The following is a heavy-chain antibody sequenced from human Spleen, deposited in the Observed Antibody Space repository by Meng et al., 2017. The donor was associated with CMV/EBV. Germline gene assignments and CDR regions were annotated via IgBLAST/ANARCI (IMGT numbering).Heavy chain of an antibody. CDR3: AKYYSRGLDV. V-gene: IGHV3-7*01. CDR2: IKHDVRQL. D-gene: IGHD2/OR15-2a*01. CDR1: GFAFDNYW. Sequence: RGSLRLSCVASGFAFDNYWMAWVRQAPGKGLEWVAHIKHDVRQLQYVDSVKGRFTVSRDTAKNSLYLQMNSLRAEDTAVYYCAKYYSRGLDVWGQGTTVTVSS. J-gene: IGHJ6*02.